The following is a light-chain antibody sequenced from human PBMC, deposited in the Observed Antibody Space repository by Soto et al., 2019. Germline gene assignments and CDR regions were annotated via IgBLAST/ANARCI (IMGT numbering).Light chain of an antibody. CDR2: GAS. CDR1: QSVSSN. Sequence: EIVMTQSPATLSVSPGERATLSCRASQSVSSNLAWYQQKPGQAPRLLIYGASTRATGIPARFSGSGSETDFTLTITSLEPEDFAVYFCQQYGSSRTFGQGTKVDIK. CDR3: QQYGSSRT. V-gene: IGKV3-15*01. J-gene: IGKJ1*01.